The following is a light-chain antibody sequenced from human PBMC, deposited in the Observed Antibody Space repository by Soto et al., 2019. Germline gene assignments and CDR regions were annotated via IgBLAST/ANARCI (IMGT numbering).Light chain of an antibody. J-gene: IGLJ1*01. V-gene: IGLV1-47*01. Sequence: QLVLTQPPSASGTPGQRVTISCSGSSSNIGSNYVYWYQQLPGTAPKLLIYRNNQRPSGVPDRFSGSKSGTSASLAISGLRSEDEDDYYCAAWDDSLSGGVFGSGTKLNVL. CDR1: SSNIGSNY. CDR2: RNN. CDR3: AAWDDSLSGGV.